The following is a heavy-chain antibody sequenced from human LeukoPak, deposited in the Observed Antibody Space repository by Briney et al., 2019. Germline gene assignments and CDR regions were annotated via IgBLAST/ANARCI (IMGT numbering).Heavy chain of an antibody. CDR3: ARAYYYGSGSYSHFDY. V-gene: IGHV4-39*07. CDR1: GGSISSSSYY. J-gene: IGHJ4*02. D-gene: IGHD3-10*01. Sequence: PSETLSLTCTVSGGSISSSSYYWGWIRQPPGKGLEWIGNIYYIGTTYYNPSLKSRVTISLDTSKSQFSLKLSSVTAADTAVYYCARAYYYGSGSYSHFDYWGQGTLVTVSS. CDR2: IYYIGTT.